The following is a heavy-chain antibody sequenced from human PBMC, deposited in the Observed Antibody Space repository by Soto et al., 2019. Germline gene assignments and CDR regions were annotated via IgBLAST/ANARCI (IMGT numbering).Heavy chain of an antibody. Sequence: ASVKVSCKASGYGFSFGFSWVRQAPGQGLEWMGWISASDGSSNSAQKFRPRIALTTDTSKNTAYMELLSLTSDDTAVYFCATYYFGSGSYYRFDTWGQGTLVTVSS. V-gene: IGHV1-18*01. CDR3: ATYYFGSGSYYRFDT. CDR1: GYGFSFG. CDR2: ISASDGSS. D-gene: IGHD3-10*01. J-gene: IGHJ4*02.